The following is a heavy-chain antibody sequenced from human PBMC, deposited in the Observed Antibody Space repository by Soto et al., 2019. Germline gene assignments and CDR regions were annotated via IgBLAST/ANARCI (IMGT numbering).Heavy chain of an antibody. V-gene: IGHV3-7*01. CDR3: ARGTDRLMVTTTRTDF. CDR1: GFTFSTYA. CDR2: IKQDGSEK. J-gene: IGHJ4*02. D-gene: IGHD4-17*01. Sequence: PGGSLRLSCAASGFTFSTYAMAWVRQAPGKGLEWVANIKQDGSEKYYVDSVKGRFTLSRDNAKNSLYLQMNSLTVEDTAVYYCARGTDRLMVTTTRTDFWGQGTLVTVSS.